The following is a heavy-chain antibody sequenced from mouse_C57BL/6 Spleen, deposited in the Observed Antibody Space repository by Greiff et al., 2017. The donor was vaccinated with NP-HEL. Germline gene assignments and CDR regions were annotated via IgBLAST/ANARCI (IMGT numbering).Heavy chain of an antibody. CDR3: AKHSNYGYFDV. J-gene: IGHJ1*03. CDR2: INPSSGYT. V-gene: IGHV1-7*01. Sequence: VQLQQSGAELAKPGASVKLSCKASGYTFTSYWMHWVKQRPGQGLEWIGYINPSSGYTKYNQKFKDKATLTADKSSSTAYMQLSSLTYDDSAVYSCAKHSNYGYFDVWGTGTTVTVSS. CDR1: GYTFTSYW. D-gene: IGHD2-5*01.